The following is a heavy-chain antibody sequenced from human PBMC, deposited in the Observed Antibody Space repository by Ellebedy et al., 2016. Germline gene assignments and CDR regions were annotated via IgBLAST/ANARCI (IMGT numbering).Heavy chain of an antibody. Sequence: GGSLRLSCAASGFTFSDCAVHWVRQAPGKGLEWVAIMSYDGSQEYYADSVKGRLTISKDNSTNTLYLQMDSLRVEDTAIYYCARNPVGQFYFDYWGQGTLVTVSS. J-gene: IGHJ4*02. CDR2: MSYDGSQE. CDR3: ARNPVGQFYFDY. V-gene: IGHV3-30-3*01. CDR1: GFTFSDCA.